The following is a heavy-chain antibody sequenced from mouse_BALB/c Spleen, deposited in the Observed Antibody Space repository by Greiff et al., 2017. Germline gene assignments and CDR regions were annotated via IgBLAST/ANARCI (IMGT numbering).Heavy chain of an antibody. V-gene: IGHV1-77*01. CDR1: GYTFTDYV. Sequence: QVHVKQSGPELVKPGASVKMSCKASGYTFTDYVISWVKQRTGQGLEWIGEIYPGSGSTYYNEKFKGKATLTADKSSNTAYMQLSSLTSEDSAVYYCAIMITTDYYAMDYWGQGTSVTVSS. CDR2: IYPGSGST. D-gene: IGHD2-4*01. J-gene: IGHJ4*01. CDR3: AIMITTDYYAMDY.